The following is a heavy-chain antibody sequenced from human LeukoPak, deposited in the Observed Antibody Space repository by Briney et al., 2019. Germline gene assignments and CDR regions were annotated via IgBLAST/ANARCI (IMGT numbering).Heavy chain of an antibody. Sequence: GRPLPLPSAASVFTSSDYARHWVRQAPGKGRGWVAVVLAVASNTYYADSVKGRFTISRDNSKSTLCLRMDSLRAEHTPVYNCARDLKGDITVADTGYFPHWGKGPLVTVS. J-gene: IGHJ1*01. V-gene: IGHV3-30*04. D-gene: IGHD6-19*01. CDR2: VLAVASNT. CDR3: ARDLKGDITVADTGYFPH. CDR1: VFTSSDYA.